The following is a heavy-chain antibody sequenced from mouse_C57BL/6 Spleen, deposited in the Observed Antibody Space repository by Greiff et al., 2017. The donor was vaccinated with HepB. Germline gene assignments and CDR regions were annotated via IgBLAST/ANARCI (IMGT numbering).Heavy chain of an antibody. CDR1: GYAFSSSW. CDR3: ARSGVYYDYDKGSLHFDY. J-gene: IGHJ2*01. CDR2: IYPGDGDT. Sequence: QVQLQQSGPELVKPGASVKISCKASGYAFSSSWMNWVKQRPGKGLEWIGRIYPGDGDTNYNGKFKGKATLTADKSSRTAYMQLRSLTSEDSAVYFCARSGVYYDYDKGSLHFDYWGQGTTLTVSS. D-gene: IGHD2-4*01. V-gene: IGHV1-82*01.